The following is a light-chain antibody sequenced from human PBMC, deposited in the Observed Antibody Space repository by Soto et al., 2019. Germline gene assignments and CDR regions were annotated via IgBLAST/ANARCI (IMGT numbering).Light chain of an antibody. J-gene: IGKJ1*01. V-gene: IGKV1-5*03. Sequence: DIQMTQSPSTLPASVGDRVTITCRASQTIGDWLAWYQQKPGKVPKLLIYKASTLEGGVPSRFSGSVSGTEFTLTISSLQPDYFATYYCQQSHFYWTFGQGTKVEIK. CDR3: QQSHFYWT. CDR1: QTIGDW. CDR2: KAS.